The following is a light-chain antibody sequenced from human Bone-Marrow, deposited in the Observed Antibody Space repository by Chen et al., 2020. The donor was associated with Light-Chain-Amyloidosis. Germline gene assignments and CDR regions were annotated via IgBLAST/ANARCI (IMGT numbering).Light chain of an antibody. V-gene: IGLV3-21*03. CDR2: DES. J-gene: IGLJ1*01. Sequence: SFVLTQPPSVSLAPGKTAKITCGGTNLGGKAVHWYQQKPGQAPVLVISDESDRPSGIPERFSGSNSGNTATLTISRVEAGDEADYYCQVWDNTSDHFVFGTGTMVTVL. CDR1: NLGGKA. CDR3: QVWDNTSDHFV.